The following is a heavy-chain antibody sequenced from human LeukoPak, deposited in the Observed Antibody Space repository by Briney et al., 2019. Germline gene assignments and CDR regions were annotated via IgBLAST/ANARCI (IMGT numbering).Heavy chain of an antibody. CDR2: ISYDGSNK. CDR1: GFTFSNYG. D-gene: IGHD6-19*01. V-gene: IGHV3-30*18. Sequence: GGSXXXXXAASGFTFSNYGMHWVRQAPGKGLXWVAVISYDGSNKYYADSVKGRFTTSRDNSKNTLYLQMNSLRAEDTAIYYCAKAPQQWLVLGYWGQGTLVTVSS. J-gene: IGHJ4*02. CDR3: AKAPQQWLVLGY.